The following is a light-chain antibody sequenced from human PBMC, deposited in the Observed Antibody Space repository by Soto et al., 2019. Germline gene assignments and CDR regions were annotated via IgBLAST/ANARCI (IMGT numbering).Light chain of an antibody. Sequence: EIVLTQSPATLSLSPGERVTLSCRASQNVSTYLAWYQQKPGQAPRLLIYDASDRATGIPARFSGSGSGTDFPLPISSLEPEDSAVYYCQQRTNWLTFGPGTKVDIK. V-gene: IGKV3-11*01. CDR2: DAS. J-gene: IGKJ3*01. CDR3: QQRTNWLT. CDR1: QNVSTY.